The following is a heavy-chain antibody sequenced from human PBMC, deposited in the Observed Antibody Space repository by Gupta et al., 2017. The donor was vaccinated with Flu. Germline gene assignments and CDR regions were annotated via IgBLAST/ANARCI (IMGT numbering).Heavy chain of an antibody. J-gene: IGHJ5*02. CDR3: ASSGRSGFDP. V-gene: IGHV1-2*06. D-gene: IGHD3-10*01. Sequence: HWVRQAPGEGLEWMGRINANSGETDYAQKSQGRVTMTRDTSITTAYMELINLTADDTAVYFCASSGRSGFDPWGQGTLVTVSS. CDR2: INANSGET.